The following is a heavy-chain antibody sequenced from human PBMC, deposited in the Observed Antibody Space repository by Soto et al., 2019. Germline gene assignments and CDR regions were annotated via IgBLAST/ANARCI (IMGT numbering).Heavy chain of an antibody. V-gene: IGHV1-46*01. J-gene: IGHJ6*02. CDR1: GYTFTSYY. CDR2: INPSGGST. D-gene: IGHD2-15*01. Sequence: SVKVSCKASGYTFTSYYMHWGRQAPVQGLEWMGIINPSGGSTSYAQKFQGRVTMTRDTSTSTVYMELSSLRSEDTAVYYCAREGRVVAALYYYYGMDVWGQGTTVTVSS. CDR3: AREGRVVAALYYYYGMDV.